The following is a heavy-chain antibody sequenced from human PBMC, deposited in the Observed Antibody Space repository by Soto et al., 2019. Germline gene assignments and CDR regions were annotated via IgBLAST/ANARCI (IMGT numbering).Heavy chain of an antibody. CDR2: ISYDGSNK. CDR3: ASPGDYLDY. Sequence: QVQLMESGGGVVQPGRSLRLSCAASGFTFSSYAMHWVRQAPGKGLEWVAVISYDGSNKYYADSVKGRFTISRDNSKNTLYLQMNSLRAEDTAVYYCASPGDYLDYWGQGTLVTVSS. J-gene: IGHJ4*02. CDR1: GFTFSSYA. V-gene: IGHV3-30-3*01.